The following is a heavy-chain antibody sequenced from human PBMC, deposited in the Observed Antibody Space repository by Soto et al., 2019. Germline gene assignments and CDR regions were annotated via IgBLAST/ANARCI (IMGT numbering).Heavy chain of an antibody. D-gene: IGHD1-7*01. Sequence: QVQLVQSGAEVKKPGSSVKVSCKASGGTFSSYTISWVRQAPGQGLEWMGRIIPILGIANYAQKFQGRVTITADKYTSTAYMELSRLRSEDTAVYYCAREITGTSRGGLPGWCQGTLVTVSS. CDR2: IIPILGIA. CDR1: GGTFSSYT. CDR3: AREITGTSRGGLPG. J-gene: IGHJ4*02. V-gene: IGHV1-69*08.